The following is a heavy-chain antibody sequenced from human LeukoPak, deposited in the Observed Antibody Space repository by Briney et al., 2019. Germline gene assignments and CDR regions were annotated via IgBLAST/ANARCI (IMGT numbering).Heavy chain of an antibody. Sequence: SETLSLTCTVSGASISSRSYYWGWIRQTPGKGLEWIGSINYSGTTYYNLSLKSRVTISVDTSKNQFSLRLSSVTAADTAVYYCARVDIAVVPSTNFDCWGQGTLVTVSS. D-gene: IGHD2-2*01. CDR3: ARVDIAVVPSTNFDC. V-gene: IGHV4-39*01. CDR2: INYSGTT. CDR1: GASISSRSYY. J-gene: IGHJ4*02.